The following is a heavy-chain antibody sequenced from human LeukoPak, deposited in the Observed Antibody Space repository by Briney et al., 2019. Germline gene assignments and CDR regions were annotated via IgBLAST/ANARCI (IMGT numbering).Heavy chain of an antibody. J-gene: IGHJ4*02. CDR2: ISAYNGNT. CDR3: ARVVDTELLWFGESAWSDY. Sequence: ASVKVSCKASGYTFTSDGISWVRQAPGQGLEWMGWISAYNGNTNYAQKLQGRVTMTTDTSTSTAYMELRSLRSDDTAVYYCARVVDTELLWFGESAWSDYWGQGTLVTVSS. V-gene: IGHV1-18*01. D-gene: IGHD3-10*01. CDR1: GYTFTSDG.